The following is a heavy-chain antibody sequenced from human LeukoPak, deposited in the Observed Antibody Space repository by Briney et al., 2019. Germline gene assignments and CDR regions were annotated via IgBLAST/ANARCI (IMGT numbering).Heavy chain of an antibody. D-gene: IGHD3-3*01. CDR2: ISYDGSNK. V-gene: IGHV3-30*04. CDR1: GFTFSNYP. Sequence: PGGSLRLSCAVSGFTFSNYPMHWVRQAPGKGLEWVAVISYDGSNKYYADFVKGRFTISRDNSKNTLYLQMNSLIGEDTAVYYCAKDGAIFGVVITTYYFDYWGQGTLVTVSS. CDR3: AKDGAIFGVVITTYYFDY. J-gene: IGHJ4*02.